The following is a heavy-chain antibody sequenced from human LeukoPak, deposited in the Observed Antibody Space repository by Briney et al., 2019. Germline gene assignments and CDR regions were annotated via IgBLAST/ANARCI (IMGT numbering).Heavy chain of an antibody. Sequence: GESLKISCKGSGYSFTTSWIGWVRQMPGKGLEWMGIIYPGDSDTRYSPSFQGQVTISADKSTSTAYLQWSSLKASDTAVYYSARHMEPRRWLTAFDPWGQGTLVTVSS. CDR3: ARHMEPRRWLTAFDP. D-gene: IGHD6-19*01. CDR2: IYPGDSDT. J-gene: IGHJ5*02. CDR1: GYSFTTSW. V-gene: IGHV5-51*01.